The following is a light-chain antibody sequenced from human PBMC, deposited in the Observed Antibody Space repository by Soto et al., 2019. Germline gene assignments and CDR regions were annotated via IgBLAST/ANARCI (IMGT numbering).Light chain of an antibody. CDR1: SSDVGGYNY. CDR3: NSYAGSNNGV. V-gene: IGLV2-8*01. CDR2: DVI. J-gene: IGLJ3*02. Sequence: QSALTQPPSASGSPGQSVSISCAGTSSDVGGYNYVSWYQQHPGKAPKLMIYDVIKRPSGVPDRFSGSKSGNTASLTVSGLQDEDEADYYCNSYAGSNNGVFGGGTKLTVL.